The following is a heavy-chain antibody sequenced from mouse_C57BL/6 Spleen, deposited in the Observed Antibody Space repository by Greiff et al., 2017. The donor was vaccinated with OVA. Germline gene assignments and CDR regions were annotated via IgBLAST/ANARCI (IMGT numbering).Heavy chain of an antibody. CDR2: IDPSDSYT. D-gene: IGHD3-3*01. J-gene: IGHJ3*01. V-gene: IGHV1-50*01. CDR3: ARGGLAPFAY. CDR1: GYTFTSYW. Sequence: VQLQQPGAELVKPGASVKLSCKASGYTFTSYWMQWVKQRPGQGLEWIGEIDPSDSYTNYNQKFKGKATLTVDTSSSTAYMQLRSLTSEDSAVYYCARGGLAPFAYWGQGTLVTVSA.